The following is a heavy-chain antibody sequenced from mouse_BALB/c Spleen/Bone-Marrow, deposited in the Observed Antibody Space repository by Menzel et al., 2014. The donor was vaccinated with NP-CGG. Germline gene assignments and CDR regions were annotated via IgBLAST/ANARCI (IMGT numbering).Heavy chain of an antibody. Sequence: EVKVEESGAELVKPGASVKLSCTASGFNIKDTYMHWVKQRPEQGLEWIGRIDPANGNTKYDPKFQGKASITADTSSNTASLQLSSLTSEDTAVYYCASYVYGYYFDYWGQGTTLTVSS. J-gene: IGHJ2*01. CDR1: GFNIKDTY. CDR2: IDPANGNT. V-gene: IGHV14-3*02. D-gene: IGHD2-2*01. CDR3: ASYVYGYYFDY.